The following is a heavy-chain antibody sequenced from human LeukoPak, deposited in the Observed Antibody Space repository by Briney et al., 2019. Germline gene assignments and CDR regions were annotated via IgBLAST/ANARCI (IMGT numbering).Heavy chain of an antibody. CDR2: IYYTGST. J-gene: IGHJ6*02. Sequence: LSQTLSLTCTVSGGSISTGGYYWSWIRQHPGKGLEWIGHIYYTGSTYDNPSLRSRLTISLDTSKNQFSLQLTSVTAADTAVYYCARDGGYDSYQYYGIDVWGQGTTVTVSS. CDR3: ARDGGYDSYQYYGIDV. D-gene: IGHD5-12*01. V-gene: IGHV4-31*03. CDR1: GGSISTGGYY.